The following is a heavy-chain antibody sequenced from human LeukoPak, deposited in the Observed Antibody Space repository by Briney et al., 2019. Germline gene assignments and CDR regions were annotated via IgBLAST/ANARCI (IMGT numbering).Heavy chain of an antibody. CDR3: VRSRGYFDC. V-gene: IGHV3-74*01. J-gene: IGHJ4*02. Sequence: PGGSLRLSCAASGFISSSYWMHWVRQPPGKGLVWVSRINNDGSTAYADSVKGRFTISRDSAKNTLYLQMNSLRAEDTAVYYCVRSRGYFDCWGQGTLVTVSS. CDR1: GFISSSYW. CDR2: INNDGST.